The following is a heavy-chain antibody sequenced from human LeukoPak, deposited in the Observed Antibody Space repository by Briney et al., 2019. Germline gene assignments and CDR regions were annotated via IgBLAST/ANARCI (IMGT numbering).Heavy chain of an antibody. J-gene: IGHJ5*02. Sequence: SETLSLTCTDSGGSVSITSYWGWIRQPPGKGLEWIGCIHYSGGTYYNPSLKSRVTISIDTSKNQFSLKLTSVTVADTAVYRCARLGYTSVRVNWFDPWGQGTLVTVSP. D-gene: IGHD6-13*01. CDR3: ARLGYTSVRVNWFDP. CDR1: GGSVSITSY. CDR2: IHYSGGT. V-gene: IGHV4-39*01.